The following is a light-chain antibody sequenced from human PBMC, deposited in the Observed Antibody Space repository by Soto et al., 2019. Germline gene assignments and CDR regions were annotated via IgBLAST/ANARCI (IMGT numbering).Light chain of an antibody. CDR1: QSVSSNY. CDR2: GAS. V-gene: IGKV3-20*01. Sequence: EIVLTQSPGTLSLSPGERATLSCRASQSVSSNYLAWFQQKFGQAPRLLIYGASSRATGIPDRFSGSGSGTDFTLTISRLEPEDLAVYYCQQYRSSLPWTFGQGTKVEIK. CDR3: QQYRSSLPWT. J-gene: IGKJ1*01.